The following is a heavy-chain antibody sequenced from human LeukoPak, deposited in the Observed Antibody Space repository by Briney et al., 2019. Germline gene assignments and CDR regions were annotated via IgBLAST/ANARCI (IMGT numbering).Heavy chain of an antibody. V-gene: IGHV3-74*01. Sequence: GGSLRLSCAASGFTFSTYWMHWVRQVPGKGLVWVSRINTDGSSTTYADSMKGRFTISRDNAKNTLYLQMNSLSAEDTAVYYCATQWELRYWGQGTLVTVSS. CDR3: ATQWELRY. CDR1: GFTFSTYW. D-gene: IGHD1-26*01. CDR2: INTDGSST. J-gene: IGHJ4*02.